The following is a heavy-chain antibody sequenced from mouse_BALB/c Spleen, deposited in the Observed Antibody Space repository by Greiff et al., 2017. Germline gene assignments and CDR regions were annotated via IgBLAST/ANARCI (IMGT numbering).Heavy chain of an antibody. Sequence: VKLMESGPGLVAPSQSLSITCTVSGFSLSRYSVHWVRQPPGKGLEWLGMIWGGGSTDYNSALKSRLSISKDNSKSQVFLKMNSLQTDDTAMYYCARNEDYYGSSPYYYAMDYWGQGTSVTVSS. CDR2: IWGGGST. D-gene: IGHD1-1*01. CDR1: GFSLSRYS. J-gene: IGHJ4*01. V-gene: IGHV2-6-4*01. CDR3: ARNEDYYGSSPYYYAMDY.